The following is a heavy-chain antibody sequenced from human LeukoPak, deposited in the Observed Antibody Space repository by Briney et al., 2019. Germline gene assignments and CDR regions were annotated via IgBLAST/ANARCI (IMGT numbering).Heavy chain of an antibody. CDR3: ARDPNNSSGWFVDY. J-gene: IGHJ4*02. Sequence: GASVKVSCKASGYTFTGYYMHWVRQAPGQGLEWMGWINPNSGGTNYAQKFQGRVTMTRDTSISTAYMELSRLRSDDTAVYYCARDPNNSSGWFVDYWGQGTLVTVSS. CDR1: GYTFTGYY. D-gene: IGHD6-19*01. CDR2: INPNSGGT. V-gene: IGHV1-2*02.